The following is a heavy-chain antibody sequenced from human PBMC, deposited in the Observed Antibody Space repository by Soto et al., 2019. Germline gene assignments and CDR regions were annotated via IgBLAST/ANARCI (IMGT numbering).Heavy chain of an antibody. V-gene: IGHV1-18*01. D-gene: IGHD3-10*01. CDR3: ARVTNRYYYGPTDAFDI. Sequence: ASVKVSCKTSGYTFTSYGISWVRQAPGQGLEWMGWIGDKNDNTNYAQKFQDRVTLTTDTSTTTAYMEIRSLRADDTAVYFCARVTNRYYYGPTDAFDIWGQGTMVTVS. CDR1: GYTFTSYG. CDR2: IGDKNDNT. J-gene: IGHJ3*02.